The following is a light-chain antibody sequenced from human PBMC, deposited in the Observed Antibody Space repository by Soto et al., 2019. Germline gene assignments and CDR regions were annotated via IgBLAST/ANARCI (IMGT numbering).Light chain of an antibody. CDR3: QQYGSSPSIT. J-gene: IGKJ5*01. Sequence: EVDLTQSPATLSLSPWERATLSCGPSQSVTSNYLAWYQQKPGQAPRLLIYGASSRATGIPDRFSGSGSGTDFTLTISRLEPEDFAVYYCQQYGSSPSITFGQGTRLEIK. CDR1: QSVTSNY. V-gene: IGKV3-20*01. CDR2: GAS.